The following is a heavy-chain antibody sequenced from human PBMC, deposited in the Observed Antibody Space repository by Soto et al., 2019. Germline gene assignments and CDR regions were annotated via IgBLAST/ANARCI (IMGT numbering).Heavy chain of an antibody. V-gene: IGHV3-30-3*01. CDR2: ISYDGSNK. CDR1: GFTFTSYA. D-gene: IGHD3-22*01. Sequence: GGSLRLSCAASGFTFTSYAMHWVRKAPGKGLEWVAVISYDGSNKYYADSVKGRFTISRDNSKNTLYLQMNSLRAEDTAVYYCARDGHKSYYYDSSGYYPPHYWGQGTLVTVSS. J-gene: IGHJ4*02. CDR3: ARDGHKSYYYDSSGYYPPHY.